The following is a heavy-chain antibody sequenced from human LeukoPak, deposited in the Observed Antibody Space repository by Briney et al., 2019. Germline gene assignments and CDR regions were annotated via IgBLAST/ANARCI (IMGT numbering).Heavy chain of an antibody. CDR2: IYTSGST. J-gene: IGHJ1*01. V-gene: IGHV4-61*02. Sequence: SETLSLTCTVSGGSISSGDYYWSWTRQPPGKGLEWIGRIYTSGSTNYNPSLKSRVTISVDTSKNQFSLKLSSVTAADTAVYYCARGLTYYDFWSGYSTEYFQHWGQGTLVTVSS. D-gene: IGHD3-3*01. CDR1: GGSISSGDYY. CDR3: ARGLTYYDFWSGYSTEYFQH.